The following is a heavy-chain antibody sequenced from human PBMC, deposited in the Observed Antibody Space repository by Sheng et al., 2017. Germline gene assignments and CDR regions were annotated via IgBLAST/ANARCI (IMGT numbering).Heavy chain of an antibody. CDR3: ARGVLGKYYFDL. CDR2: INQYGGT. J-gene: IGHJ2*01. D-gene: IGHD7-27*01. CDR1: GDSFSGYY. V-gene: IGHV4-34*02. Sequence: QVQLQQWGAGLLKPSETLSLTCAVYGDSFSGYYWTWVRQSPGKGLEWSGEINQYGGTSYNPSPQESSHHIIDTSKKQDLPEADICDRRGHGCVLCARGVLGKYYFDLWGLAPWSLSPQ.